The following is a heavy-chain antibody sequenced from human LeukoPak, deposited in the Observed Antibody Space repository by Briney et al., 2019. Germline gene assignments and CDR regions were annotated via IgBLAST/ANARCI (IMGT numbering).Heavy chain of an antibody. CDR3: ATSGGTLGPTNYFAY. V-gene: IGHV4-4*02. CDR2: IYHSGST. Sequence: PSETLSLTCAVSGGSISSSNWWSWVRQPPGKGLEWIGEIYHSGSTNYNPSLKSRVTISVDKSKNQFSLKLSSVTAADTAVYYCATSGGTLGPTNYFAYWGQGTLVTVSS. CDR1: GGSISSSNW. J-gene: IGHJ4*02. D-gene: IGHD3-16*01.